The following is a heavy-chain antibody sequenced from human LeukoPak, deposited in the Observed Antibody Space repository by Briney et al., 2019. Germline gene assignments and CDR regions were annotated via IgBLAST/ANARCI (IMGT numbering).Heavy chain of an antibody. CDR1: GFPFSSYW. Sequence: GGSLRLSCAASGFPFSSYWMAWVRQAPGKGLEWVASIKQDGGETFYVDSVKGRFTISRDNAKNSLYLQMSSLRAADTAVYYCARDHYDSSGLPEYWGQGTLVTVSS. J-gene: IGHJ4*02. D-gene: IGHD3-22*01. CDR2: IKQDGGET. V-gene: IGHV3-7*01. CDR3: ARDHYDSSGLPEY.